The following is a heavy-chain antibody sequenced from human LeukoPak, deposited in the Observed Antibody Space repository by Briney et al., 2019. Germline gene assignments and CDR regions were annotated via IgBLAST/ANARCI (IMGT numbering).Heavy chain of an antibody. CDR1: GGTSNSHA. Sequence: SVQVSCKASGGTSNSHAISWVRQAPGQDLEWMGRIIPNLGSINGALTFQDRVTRTAVKSTNTAYMELTSLTSDNTAVYYCATTNDGGGYQWGDFFDFWGEGTLVTVSS. J-gene: IGHJ4*02. D-gene: IGHD3-22*01. CDR3: ATTNDGGGYQWGDFFDF. CDR2: IIPNLGSI. V-gene: IGHV1-69*04.